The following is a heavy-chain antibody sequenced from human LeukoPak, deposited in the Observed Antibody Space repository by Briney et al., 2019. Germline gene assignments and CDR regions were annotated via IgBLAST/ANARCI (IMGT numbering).Heavy chain of an antibody. CDR1: GGSLSSYY. D-gene: IGHD6-13*01. CDR3: ARSGRNSWFYFDL. J-gene: IGHJ4*02. Sequence: SETLSLTCTVSGGSLSSYYCSWIRQPPGKGLEWIGYLYYSGSTNYNPSLKSRVTISVDTSKNQFSLKLSSVTAADTAVYYCARSGRNSWFYFDLWGQGTLVTVSS. V-gene: IGHV4-59*01. CDR2: LYYSGST.